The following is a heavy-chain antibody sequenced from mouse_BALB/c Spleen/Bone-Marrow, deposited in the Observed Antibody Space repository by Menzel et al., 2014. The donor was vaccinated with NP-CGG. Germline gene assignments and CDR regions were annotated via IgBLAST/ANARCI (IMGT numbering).Heavy chain of an antibody. CDR3: TYGFPY. CDR1: GFTFSNYW. CDR2: IRLKSNNYAT. D-gene: IGHD1-1*02. J-gene: IGHJ3*01. Sequence: EVKVEESGGGLVQPGGSMKLSCVASGFTFSNYWMNWVRQSPEKGLEWVAEIRLKSNNYATHYAESVKGRFTFSRDDSKSSAYLQMTNLRAEDTGIYYCTYGFPYWGQGTLVTVSA. V-gene: IGHV6-6*02.